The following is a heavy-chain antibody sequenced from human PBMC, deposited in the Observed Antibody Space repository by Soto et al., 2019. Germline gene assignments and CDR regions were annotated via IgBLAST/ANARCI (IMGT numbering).Heavy chain of an antibody. J-gene: IGHJ6*02. V-gene: IGHV4-31*03. CDR2: IYYSGST. CDR3: ARDKPPQGYYGTDV. Sequence: SETLSLTCTVSGGSISSGGYYWNWIRQHPGKGLEWIGNIYYSGSTYYNPSLESRVTISLDTSKNQFSLKLSSVTAADTAVYYCARDKPPQGYYGTDVWGQGTTVTVSS. CDR1: GGSISSGGYY.